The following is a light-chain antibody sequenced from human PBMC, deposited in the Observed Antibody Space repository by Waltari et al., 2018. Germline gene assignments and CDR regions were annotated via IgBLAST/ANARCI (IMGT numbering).Light chain of an antibody. J-gene: IGLJ1*01. CDR1: SLRKYY. Sequence: SSELTQDPAVSVALGQTVRITCQGDSLRKYYATWYQQKPGQAPVLVIFGENKRPSGFPDRFSGSSSGNPASLTITGAQAEDEADYHCTSRDSSGYRHVFGTGTKVTVL. V-gene: IGLV3-19*01. CDR3: TSRDSSGYRHV. CDR2: GEN.